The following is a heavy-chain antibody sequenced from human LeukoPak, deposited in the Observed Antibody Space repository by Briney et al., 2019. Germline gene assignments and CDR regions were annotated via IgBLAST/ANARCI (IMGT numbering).Heavy chain of an antibody. CDR2: IYHSGST. J-gene: IGHJ4*02. Sequence: PSETLSLTCAVYGGSFSGYYWSWIRQPPGKGLEWIGEIYHSGSTNYSPSLKSRVTISVGKSKNQFSLKVTSVTAADTAVYYCARVSSGSYYFDSWGQGTLVTVSS. CDR1: GGSFSGYY. V-gene: IGHV4-34*01. CDR3: ARVSSGSYYFDS. D-gene: IGHD1-26*01.